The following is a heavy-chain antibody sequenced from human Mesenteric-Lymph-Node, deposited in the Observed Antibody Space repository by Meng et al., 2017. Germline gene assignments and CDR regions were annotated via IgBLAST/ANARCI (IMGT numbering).Heavy chain of an antibody. D-gene: IGHD3-16*01. CDR2: FAANNST. J-gene: IGHJ4*02. Sequence: VQLVDAGRVVIQPVCSLRLSCTASGFTFSSSSISWVRQAPGKGLEWVSTFAANNSTSYADSVKGRFTISRDNSKNTLYLQMNSLRAEDTAVYYCAKLTSLWGQGTLVTVSS. CDR1: GFTFSSSS. V-gene: IGHV3-23*04. CDR3: AKLTSL.